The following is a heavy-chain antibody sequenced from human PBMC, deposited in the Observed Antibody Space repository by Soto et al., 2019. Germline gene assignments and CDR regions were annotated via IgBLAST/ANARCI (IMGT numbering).Heavy chain of an antibody. CDR2: IYYSGST. Sequence: PSETLSLTCTVSGGSVSSGSYYWSWIRQPPGKGLEWIGYIYYSGSTNYNPSLKSRVTISVDTSKNQFSLKLSSVTAADTAVYYCARDTESAYYGGFSYWGQGTLVTVSS. CDR1: GGSVSSGSYY. D-gene: IGHD4-17*01. V-gene: IGHV4-61*01. J-gene: IGHJ4*02. CDR3: ARDTESAYYGGFSY.